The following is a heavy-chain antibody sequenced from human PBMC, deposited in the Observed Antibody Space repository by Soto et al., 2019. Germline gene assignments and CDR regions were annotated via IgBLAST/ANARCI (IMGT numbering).Heavy chain of an antibody. CDR2: ISYDGSNK. V-gene: IGHV3-30-3*01. J-gene: IGHJ6*02. D-gene: IGHD4-17*01. CDR3: ARDLLPRTTVTTWSGDYYGMDV. CDR1: GFTFSSYA. Sequence: GGSLRLSCAASGFTFSSYAMHWVRQAPGKGLEWVAVISYDGSNKYYADSVKGRFTISRDNSKNTLYLQMNSLRAEDTAVYYCARDLLPRTTVTTWSGDYYGMDVWGQGTTVTVSS.